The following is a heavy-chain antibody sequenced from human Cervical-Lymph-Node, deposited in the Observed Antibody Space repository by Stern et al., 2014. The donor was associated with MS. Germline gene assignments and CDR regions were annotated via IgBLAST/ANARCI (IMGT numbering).Heavy chain of an antibody. CDR1: GFSFTGHT. D-gene: IGHD4-11*01. CDR3: AREDYRNYSPHIDY. CDR2: ISYDGSKK. Sequence: QVQLVESGGGVVQPGRSLRLSCAASGFSFTGHTMHWVRQAPGKGLEWVNSISYDGSKKQYAGSVKGRFTISRDTSKNTLYLQMNSLRVEDTALYYCAREDYRNYSPHIDYWGQGTLVTVSS. V-gene: IGHV3-30-3*01. J-gene: IGHJ4*02.